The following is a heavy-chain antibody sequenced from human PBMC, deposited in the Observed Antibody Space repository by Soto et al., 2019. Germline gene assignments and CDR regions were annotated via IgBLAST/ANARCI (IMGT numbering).Heavy chain of an antibody. CDR2: SSGRGATI. V-gene: IGHV3-23*01. J-gene: IGHJ4*02. CDR3: VKADTFFDY. Sequence: GSLSPSCEPFGFTFRNNARSWARQAPGKGVEWVAGSSGRGATIYYADFVKCRFTISREKSKNTLYLQMSSLRAEDTAVYYCVKADTFFDYWGQGTLVTVSS. CDR1: GFTFRNNA.